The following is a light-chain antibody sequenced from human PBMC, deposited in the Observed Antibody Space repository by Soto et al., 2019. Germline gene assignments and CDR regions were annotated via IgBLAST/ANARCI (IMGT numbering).Light chain of an antibody. CDR3: QHYNSYSEA. V-gene: IGKV1-5*03. CDR2: KAS. Sequence: DIQMTHSPSTLSGSVGYRFTITCRASQTISSWLAWYQQKPGKAPKLLIYKASTLKSGVPSRFSGSGSGTEFTLTISSLQPDDFATYYCQHYNSYSEAFGQGTKVDI. J-gene: IGKJ1*01. CDR1: QTISSW.